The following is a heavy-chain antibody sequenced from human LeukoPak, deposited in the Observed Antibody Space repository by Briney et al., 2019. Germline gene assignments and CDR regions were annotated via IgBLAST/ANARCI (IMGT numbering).Heavy chain of an antibody. Sequence: SETLSLTCTVSGGSISSGGYYWSWVRQHPGKGLEWIGYIYYSGSTYYNPSLKSRVTISVDTSKNQFSLKLSSVTAADTAVYYCARPHPGVGDAFDIWGQGTMVTVSS. CDR2: IYYSGST. CDR1: GGSISSGGYY. D-gene: IGHD2-15*01. V-gene: IGHV4-31*03. J-gene: IGHJ3*02. CDR3: ARPHPGVGDAFDI.